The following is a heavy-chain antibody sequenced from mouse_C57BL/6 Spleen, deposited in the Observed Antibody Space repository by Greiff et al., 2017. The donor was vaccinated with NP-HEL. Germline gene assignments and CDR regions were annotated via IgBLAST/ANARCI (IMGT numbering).Heavy chain of an antibody. D-gene: IGHD1-1*01. CDR2: ISDGGSYT. CDR1: GFTFSSYA. Sequence: EVQRVESGGGLVKPGGSLKLSCAASGFTFSSYAMSWVRQTPETRLEWVATISDGGSYTYYPDNVKGRFTISRDNAKNNLYLQMSHLKSEDTAMYYCARITTVVDYWGQGTTLTVSS. J-gene: IGHJ2*01. CDR3: ARITTVVDY. V-gene: IGHV5-4*01.